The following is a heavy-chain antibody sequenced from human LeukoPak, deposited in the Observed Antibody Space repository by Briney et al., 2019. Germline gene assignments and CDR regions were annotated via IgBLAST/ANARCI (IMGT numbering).Heavy chain of an antibody. Sequence: GASVKVSCKASGYTFISYGISRVRQAPGQGREWMGWISAYNGNTNYAQKLQGRVTMTTDTSTSTAYMELRSLRSDDTAVYYCARVSATDLYNWFDPWGQGTLVTVSS. CDR1: GYTFISYG. J-gene: IGHJ5*02. CDR2: ISAYNGNT. V-gene: IGHV1-18*01. D-gene: IGHD6-13*01. CDR3: ARVSATDLYNWFDP.